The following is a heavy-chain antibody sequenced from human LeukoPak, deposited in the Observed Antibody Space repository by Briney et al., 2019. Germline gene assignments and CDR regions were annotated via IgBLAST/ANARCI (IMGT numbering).Heavy chain of an antibody. Sequence: GGSLRLSCAASGFTFSSYSMNWVRQAPGKGLEWVSSISSSSSYIYYADSVKGRFTISRDNAKNSLYLQMNSLRAEDTAVYYCAREAKTGTTFDYWGQGTLVTVSS. CDR1: GFTFSSYS. CDR3: AREAKTGTTFDY. CDR2: ISSSSSYI. V-gene: IGHV3-21*01. J-gene: IGHJ4*02. D-gene: IGHD1-1*01.